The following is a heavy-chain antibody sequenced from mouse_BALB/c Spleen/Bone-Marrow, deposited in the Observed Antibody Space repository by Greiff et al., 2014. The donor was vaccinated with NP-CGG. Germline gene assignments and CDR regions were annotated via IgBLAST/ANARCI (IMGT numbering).Heavy chain of an antibody. CDR1: GFTFSDYY. J-gene: IGHJ4*01. Sequence: DVMLVESGGGLVKPGGSLKLSCAASGFTFSDYYMYWVRQTAEKRLEWVATISDGGSYTYYPDSVKGRFTISRDNAKNNLYLQMSSLKSEDTAMYYCARSGERYGAMDYWGQGTSVTVFS. CDR3: ARSGERYGAMDY. V-gene: IGHV5-4*02. D-gene: IGHD1-1*02. CDR2: ISDGGSYT.